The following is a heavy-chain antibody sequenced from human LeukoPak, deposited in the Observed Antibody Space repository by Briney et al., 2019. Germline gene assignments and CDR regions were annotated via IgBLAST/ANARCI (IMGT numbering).Heavy chain of an antibody. CDR1: GFTFSSYA. V-gene: IGHV3-23*01. CDR2: ISGSGGST. J-gene: IGHJ5*02. CDR3: AKDSSGYYHGWFDP. D-gene: IGHD3-22*01. Sequence: GALRLSCAASGFTFSSYAMSWVRQAPGKGLEWVSAISGSGGSTYYADSVKGRFTISRDNSKNTLYLQMNSLRAEDTAVYYCAKDSSGYYHGWFDPWGQGTLVTVSS.